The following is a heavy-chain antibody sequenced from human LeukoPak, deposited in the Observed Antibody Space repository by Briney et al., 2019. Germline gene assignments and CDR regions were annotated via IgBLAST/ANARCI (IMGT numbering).Heavy chain of an antibody. D-gene: IGHD1-26*01. Sequence: QSGGSLRLSCAASGFTFSSYSMNWVRQAPGKGLEWVSFISSSSSTIYYADSVKGRFTIPRDNAKNSLYLQMNSLRAEDTAVYYCARDRGGSYSAIDYWGQGTLVTVSS. CDR2: ISSSSSTI. J-gene: IGHJ4*02. V-gene: IGHV3-48*04. CDR1: GFTFSSYS. CDR3: ARDRGGSYSAIDY.